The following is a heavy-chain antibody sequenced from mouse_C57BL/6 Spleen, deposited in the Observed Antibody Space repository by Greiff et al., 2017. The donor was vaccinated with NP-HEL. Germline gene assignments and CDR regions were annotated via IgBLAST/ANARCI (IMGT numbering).Heavy chain of an antibody. D-gene: IGHD2-2*01. Sequence: EVHLVESGGGLVKPGGSLKLSCAASGFTFSSYAMSWVRQTPEKRLEWVATISDGGSYTYYPDNVKGRFTISRDNAKNNRYLQMSHLKSEDTAMYYCARAYGYDRYFDYWGQGTTLTVSS. V-gene: IGHV5-4*01. CDR1: GFTFSSYA. CDR2: ISDGGSYT. J-gene: IGHJ2*01. CDR3: ARAYGYDRYFDY.